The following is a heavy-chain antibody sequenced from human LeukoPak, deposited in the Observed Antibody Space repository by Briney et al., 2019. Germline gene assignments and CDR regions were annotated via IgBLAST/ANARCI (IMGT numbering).Heavy chain of an antibody. Sequence: GGSLRLSCAASGFTFSSYSLSWVRQAPGKGLEWVSAISGNGANTFYADSVKGRFTISRDNSKNTLYLQMNSLRAEDTAIYYCAKKSPYGGEDVWSRGTTVTVSS. CDR2: ISGNGANT. CDR1: GFTFSSYS. CDR3: AKKSPYGGEDV. D-gene: IGHD4/OR15-4a*01. J-gene: IGHJ6*02. V-gene: IGHV3-23*01.